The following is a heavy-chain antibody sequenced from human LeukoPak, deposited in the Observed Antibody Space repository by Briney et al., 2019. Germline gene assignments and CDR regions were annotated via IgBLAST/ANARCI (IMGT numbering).Heavy chain of an antibody. V-gene: IGHV4-4*07. CDR2: IRTSGDT. J-gene: IGHJ4*02. Sequence: PSETLSLTCTVSGGSISSYYWNWIRQPAGKGLEWIGRIRTSGDTSYNPSLKSRVTVSVDTSRNQFSLKLSAVTAADPAVYYCARGKVVAGTPGQNSWDYWGQGTLVTVSS. D-gene: IGHD6-19*01. CDR1: GGSISSYY. CDR3: ARGKVVAGTPGQNSWDY.